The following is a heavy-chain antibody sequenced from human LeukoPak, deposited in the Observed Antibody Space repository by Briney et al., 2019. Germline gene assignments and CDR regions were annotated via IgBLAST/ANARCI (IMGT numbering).Heavy chain of an antibody. D-gene: IGHD6-13*01. CDR3: AKYVVIVPAGTRAFDY. V-gene: IGHV3-23*01. Sequence: SGGSLRLSCAASGFTFKNYAMTWVRQAPGKGLEWLSVIGSDSGGIEYADSVKGRFTISRDNSKNTLYLRMNNLRAEDTAVYYCAKYVVIVPAGTRAFDYWGQGTLVTVSS. CDR2: IGSDSGGI. CDR1: GFTFKNYA. J-gene: IGHJ4*02.